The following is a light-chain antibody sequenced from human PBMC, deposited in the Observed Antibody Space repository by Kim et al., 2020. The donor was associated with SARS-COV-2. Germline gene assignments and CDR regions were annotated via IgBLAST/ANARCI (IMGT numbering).Light chain of an antibody. V-gene: IGKV4-1*01. CDR2: WAS. J-gene: IGKJ4*01. Sequence: DIVMTQSPDSLAVSLGERDTIKCKTSQSLLYSSYNKNYLDWYQQKPGQSTKLLIYWASAREYGVPDRFRGSGSGGDFTLTISSMQAEDVSVYYCQQYYSTPPTFGGGTKVDIK. CDR1: QSLLYSSYNKNY. CDR3: QQYYSTPPT.